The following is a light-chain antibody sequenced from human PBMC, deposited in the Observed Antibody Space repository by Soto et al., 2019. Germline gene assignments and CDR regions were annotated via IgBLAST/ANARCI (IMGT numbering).Light chain of an antibody. J-gene: IGLJ1*01. CDR1: GSDIAGYNY. CDR2: QVT. Sequence: QSALAQPASVSGSPGQSITISCTGTGSDIAGYNYVSWFQQHPGKAPKLMMYQVTIRPSGVSNRFSGAKSGNMASLTISGLQAEDEAEYYCSSFTSTTSLYVFGTGTKLTVL. V-gene: IGLV2-14*01. CDR3: SSFTSTTSLYV.